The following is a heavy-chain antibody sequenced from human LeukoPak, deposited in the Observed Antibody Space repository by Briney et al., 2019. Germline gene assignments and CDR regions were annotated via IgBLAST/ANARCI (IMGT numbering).Heavy chain of an antibody. V-gene: IGHV1-8*01. CDR2: MNPNSGNT. CDR1: GYTFTSYD. CDR3: ASITPLSGRAFDI. Sequence: GASVKVSCKASGYTFTSYDINWVRQATGQGLEWMGWMNPNSGNTGYAQKFQGRVTMTRNTSISTAYMELSSLRSEDTAVYYCASITPLSGRAFDIWGQGTMVTVSS. J-gene: IGHJ3*02. D-gene: IGHD3-10*01.